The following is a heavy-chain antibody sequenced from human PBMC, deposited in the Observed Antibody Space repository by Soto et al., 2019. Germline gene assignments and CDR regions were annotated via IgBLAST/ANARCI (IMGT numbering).Heavy chain of an antibody. CDR1: GGSISSYY. J-gene: IGHJ4*02. CDR2: IYYSGST. V-gene: IGHV4-59*08. CDR3: ARQSYGRAIDY. D-gene: IGHD5-18*01. Sequence: QVQLQESGPGLVKPSETLSLTCTVSGGSISSYYWSWIRQPPGKGLEWIGYIYYSGSTNYNPSLKSRVTISVDTSNNQFSLKLSSVTAADTAVYYCARQSYGRAIDYWGQGTLVTVSS.